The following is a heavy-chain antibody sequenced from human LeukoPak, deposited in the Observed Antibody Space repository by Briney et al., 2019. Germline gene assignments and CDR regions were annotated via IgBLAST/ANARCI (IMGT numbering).Heavy chain of an antibody. D-gene: IGHD3-10*01. V-gene: IGHV3-21*01. CDR3: ARARVASVYGSGREYYFDY. Sequence: GGSLVLSCAASGFTFTSYTMKWLRQAPGRGLEWVSSITGSTNGIYYADSVKGRFTISRDNAKNSLSLQMNSLRADDTAVYYCARARVASVYGSGREYYFDYWGQGALVTVSS. CDR2: ITGSTNGI. J-gene: IGHJ4*02. CDR1: GFTFTSYT.